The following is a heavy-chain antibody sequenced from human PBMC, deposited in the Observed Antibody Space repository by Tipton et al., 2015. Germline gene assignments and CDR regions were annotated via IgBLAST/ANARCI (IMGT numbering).Heavy chain of an antibody. Sequence: TLSLTCTVSGGSISSYYWSWIRQPPGKGLEWIGHIYYSGSTNYNPSLKSRVTISIDTSKNQFSLKLSSVTAADTAVYFCARDSRLTNGLWYGHYYYGMDLWSRGTTVTVSS. CDR2: IYYSGST. CDR3: ARDSRLTNGLWYGHYYYGMDL. J-gene: IGHJ6*02. V-gene: IGHV4-59*01. D-gene: IGHD2-8*01. CDR1: GGSISSYY.